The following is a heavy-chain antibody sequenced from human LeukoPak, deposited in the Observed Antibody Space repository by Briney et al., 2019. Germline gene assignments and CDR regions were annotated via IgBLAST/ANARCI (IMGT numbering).Heavy chain of an antibody. CDR2: IYYSGST. CDR1: GGSISSSSYY. J-gene: IGHJ4*02. V-gene: IGHV4-39*07. Sequence: SETLSLTCTVSGGSISSSSYYWGWIRQPPGKGLGWIGSIYYSGSTYYNPSLKSRVTISVDTSKNQFSLKLSSVTAADTAVYYCARDPRAYCGGDCYLGYWGQGTLVTVSS. D-gene: IGHD2-21*02. CDR3: ARDPRAYCGGDCYLGY.